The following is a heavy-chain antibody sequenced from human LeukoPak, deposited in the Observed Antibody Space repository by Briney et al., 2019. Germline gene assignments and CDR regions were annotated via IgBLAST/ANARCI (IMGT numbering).Heavy chain of an antibody. J-gene: IGHJ4*02. CDR1: GFTFSSYS. CDR3: ARAVMTTLHPVGY. Sequence: GGSLRLSCAASGFTFSSYSMNWVRQAPGKGLEWVSYISSSSSTIYYADSVKGRFTISRDNAKNSLYLQMNSLRAEDTAVYYRARAVMTTLHPVGYWGQGTLVTVSS. D-gene: IGHD4-11*01. CDR2: ISSSSSTI. V-gene: IGHV3-48*04.